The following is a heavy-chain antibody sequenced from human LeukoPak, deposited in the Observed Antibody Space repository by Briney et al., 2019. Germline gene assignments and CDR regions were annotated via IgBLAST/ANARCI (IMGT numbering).Heavy chain of an antibody. CDR3: AREPGTTMGDAFDI. CDR2: ISSSSSYI. CDR1: GFTFSSYS. D-gene: IGHD1-1*01. J-gene: IGHJ3*02. V-gene: IGHV3-21*01. Sequence: GGSLRLSCAASGFTFSSYSMNWVRQAPGKGLEWVSSISSSSSYIYYADSVKGRSTISRDNAKNSLYLQMNSLRAEDTAVYYCAREPGTTMGDAFDIWGQGTMVTVSS.